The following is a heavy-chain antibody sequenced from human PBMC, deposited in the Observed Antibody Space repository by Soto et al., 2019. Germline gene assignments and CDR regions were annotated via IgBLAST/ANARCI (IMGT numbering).Heavy chain of an antibody. Sequence: SQTLSLTCAISGASVSSNSAAWNWIRQSPSRGLEWLGRTYYGSKWYNDYAVSVKSRITINPDTSQNQFSPQLQSVTPEDTAVYYCARDRAPGSSSWYDCWGQGTRVTV. V-gene: IGHV6-1*01. J-gene: IGHJ5*01. CDR1: GASVSSNSAA. CDR2: TYYGSKWYN. D-gene: IGHD6-13*01. CDR3: ARDRAPGSSSWYDC.